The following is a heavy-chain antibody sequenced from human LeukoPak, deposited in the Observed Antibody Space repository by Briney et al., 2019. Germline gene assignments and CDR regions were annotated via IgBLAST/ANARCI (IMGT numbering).Heavy chain of an antibody. CDR2: IWYDGSNK. D-gene: IGHD3-3*01. CDR3: ARDPWNYGMDV. J-gene: IGHJ6*02. V-gene: IGHV3-33*01. Sequence: GGSLRLSCAASGFTFSSYGMHWVRQAPGKGLERVAVIWYDGSNKYYADSVKGRFTISRDNSKNTLYLQMNSLRAEDTAVYYCARDPWNYGMDVWGQGTTVTVSS. CDR1: GFTFSSYG.